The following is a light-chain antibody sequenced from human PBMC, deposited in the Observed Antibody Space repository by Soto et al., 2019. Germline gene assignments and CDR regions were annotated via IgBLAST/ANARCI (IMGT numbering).Light chain of an antibody. CDR1: QSISSW. CDR2: DAS. J-gene: IGKJ1*01. V-gene: IGKV1-5*01. CDR3: QQYNSYWT. Sequence: DIQMTQSPSTLAASVGDRGTIACRASQSISSWLAWYQQKPGKAPKLLIYDASSLESGVPSRFSGSGSGTEFTLTISSLQPDDFATYYCQQYNSYWTFGQGTKVDIK.